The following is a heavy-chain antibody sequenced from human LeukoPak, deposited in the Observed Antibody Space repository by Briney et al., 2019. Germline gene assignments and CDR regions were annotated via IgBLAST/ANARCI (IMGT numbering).Heavy chain of an antibody. CDR3: ARGVWFGELSFDY. D-gene: IGHD3-10*01. Sequence: PGGSLRLSCAASGFTFSSYEMNWVRQAPGKGLEWVSYISSSGSTIYYADSVKGRFTISRDNAKNSLYLQMNSLGAEDTAVYYCARGVWFGELSFDYWGQGTLVTVSS. CDR2: ISSSGSTI. J-gene: IGHJ4*02. V-gene: IGHV3-48*03. CDR1: GFTFSSYE.